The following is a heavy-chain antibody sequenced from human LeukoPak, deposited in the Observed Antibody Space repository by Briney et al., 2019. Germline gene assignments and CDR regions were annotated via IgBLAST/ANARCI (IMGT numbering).Heavy chain of an antibody. CDR2: INHSGST. D-gene: IGHD1-26*01. V-gene: IGHV4-34*01. CDR3: ASGATCAWELLRY. Sequence: SETLSLTCGVYGGSFSAYYWTWIRQPPGKGLEWIGEINHSGSTNYNPSLKSRVTISADTSKNQFSLKLTSVTAADTAVYYCASGATCAWELLRYWGQGALVTVSS. CDR1: GGSFSAYY. J-gene: IGHJ4*02.